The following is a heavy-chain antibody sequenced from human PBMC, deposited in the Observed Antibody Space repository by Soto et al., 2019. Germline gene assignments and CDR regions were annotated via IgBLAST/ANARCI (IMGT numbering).Heavy chain of an antibody. J-gene: IGHJ6*02. Sequence: SRGSLRLSCAASGFTFMSSWIGLVRQAPGKWLEWVANIKQDGGGRNYLDSVKGRFTISRDNAENSLFLQMNSLRAEDTAVYYCARDFPFYYGMDVWGQGTTVTVSS. D-gene: IGHD3-16*01. CDR1: GFTFMSSW. CDR3: ARDFPFYYGMDV. CDR2: IKQDGGGR. V-gene: IGHV3-7*01.